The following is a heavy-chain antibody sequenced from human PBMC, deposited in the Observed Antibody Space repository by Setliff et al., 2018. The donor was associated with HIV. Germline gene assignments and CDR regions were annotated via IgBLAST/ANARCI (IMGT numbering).Heavy chain of an antibody. CDR3: VRGHCNSDKCWYTWFDP. D-gene: IGHD2-2*01. V-gene: IGHV1-18*01. Sequence: ASVKVSCKASGGMFRSYAFSWVRQAPGQGLEWMGWIGSYSGYTIYAQKFQDRLTMTTDTSTTTASMELRSLRSDDTAVYYCVRGHCNSDKCWYTWFDPWGQGTLVTVSS. CDR1: GGMFRSYA. J-gene: IGHJ5*02. CDR2: IGSYSGYT.